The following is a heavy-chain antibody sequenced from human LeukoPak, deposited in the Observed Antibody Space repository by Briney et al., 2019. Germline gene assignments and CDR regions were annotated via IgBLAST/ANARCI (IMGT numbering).Heavy chain of an antibody. D-gene: IGHD2-21*02. V-gene: IGHV6-1*01. CDR2: TYYRSKWYN. J-gene: IGHJ5*02. CDR1: GDSVSSNSAA. Sequence: SQTLSLTCAISGDSVSSNSAAWNWIRQSPSRGLEWLGRTYYRSKWYNDYAVSVKSRITINPDTSKNQFSLQLNSVTPEDTAVYYCARDRPGLAYCGGDYYSQYNWFDPWGQGTLVTVSS. CDR3: ARDRPGLAYCGGDYYSQYNWFDP.